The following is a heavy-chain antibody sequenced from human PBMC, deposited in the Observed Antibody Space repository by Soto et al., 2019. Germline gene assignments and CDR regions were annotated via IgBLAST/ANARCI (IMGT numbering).Heavy chain of an antibody. Sequence: QLQLQESGPGLVKPSETLSLTCTVSDGSISSDSYFWGWIRQPPGKGLEWIANIHYSGETHYNPSLKSRVTISVDTSKSQFSLRLTSLTAADTAVYYCARLDGGDYFDYWGQGTLVTVSS. CDR3: ARLDGGDYFDY. CDR2: IHYSGET. J-gene: IGHJ4*02. CDR1: DGSISSDSYF. D-gene: IGHD4-17*01. V-gene: IGHV4-39*01.